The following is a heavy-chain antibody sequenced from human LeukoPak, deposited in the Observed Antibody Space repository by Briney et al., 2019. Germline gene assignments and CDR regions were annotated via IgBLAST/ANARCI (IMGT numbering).Heavy chain of an antibody. CDR3: ARGPPLLYYYYMDV. D-gene: IGHD1-26*01. CDR1: GGTFSSYA. Sequence: SVRVSCKASGGTFSSYAISWVRQAPGQGLEWMGGIIPIFGTANYAQKFQGRVTITADESTSTAYMELSSLRSEDTAVYYCARGPPLLYYYYMDVWGKGTTVTVSS. CDR2: IIPIFGTA. J-gene: IGHJ6*03. V-gene: IGHV1-69*13.